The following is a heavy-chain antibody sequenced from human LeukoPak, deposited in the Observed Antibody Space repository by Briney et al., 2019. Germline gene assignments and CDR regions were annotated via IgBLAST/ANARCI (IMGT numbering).Heavy chain of an antibody. D-gene: IGHD3-9*01. CDR2: IYYSGST. Sequence: SSETLSLTCTVSGGSISSRSYYWGWIRQPPGKGLEWIGSIYYSGSTYYNPSLQSRVTISVDTSKNQFSLKLSSVTAADTAVYYCARLRELRYFDWLLKRDYYYYMDVWGKGTTVTISS. CDR1: GGSISSRSYY. J-gene: IGHJ6*03. V-gene: IGHV4-39*01. CDR3: ARLRELRYFDWLLKRDYYYYMDV.